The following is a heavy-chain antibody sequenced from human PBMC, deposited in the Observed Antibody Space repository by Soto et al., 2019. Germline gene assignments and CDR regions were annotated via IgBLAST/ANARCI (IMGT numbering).Heavy chain of an antibody. CDR3: AKGGSSGDYYGMDV. J-gene: IGHJ6*02. V-gene: IGHV3-30*18. D-gene: IGHD6-6*01. CDR1: GFTFSSYG. Sequence: PGGSLRLSCAASGFTFSSYGMHWVRQAPGKGLEWVAVISYDGSNKYYADSVKGRFTISRDNSKNTLYLQMNSPRAEDMAVYYCAKGGSSGDYYGMDVWGQGTTVTVSS. CDR2: ISYDGSNK.